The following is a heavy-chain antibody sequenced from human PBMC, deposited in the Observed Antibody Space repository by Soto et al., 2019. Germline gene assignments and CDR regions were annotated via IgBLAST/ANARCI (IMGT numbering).Heavy chain of an antibody. D-gene: IGHD5-18*01. CDR1: GFTFSAYD. CDR3: RAYSYGQGVDY. J-gene: IGHJ4*02. Sequence: HPVGSLRLSCVASGFTFSAYDMNWVRQAPGKGLEWVSVVNGNGGSTYYADSVKGRFSISRDDSKNTAYLQMNSLRAEDTAVYYCRAYSYGQGVDYWGQGTLVTVSS. CDR2: VNGNGGST. V-gene: IGHV3-23*01.